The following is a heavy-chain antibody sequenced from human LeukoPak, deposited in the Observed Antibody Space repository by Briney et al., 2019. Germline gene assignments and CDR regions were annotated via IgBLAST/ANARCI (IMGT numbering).Heavy chain of an antibody. CDR3: AKKAQYNGNYPLDY. CDR1: GFTFSNYA. V-gene: IGHV3-30*18. J-gene: IGHJ4*02. D-gene: IGHD1-26*01. CDR2: ISRDGSNK. Sequence: GGSLRLSCAASGFTFSNYAMHWVRQAPGKGLEWVAVISRDGSNKYYADSVKGRFTISRDNSKSTLYLQMDNLRAEDTALYFCAKKAQYNGNYPLDYWGQGTLVTVSS.